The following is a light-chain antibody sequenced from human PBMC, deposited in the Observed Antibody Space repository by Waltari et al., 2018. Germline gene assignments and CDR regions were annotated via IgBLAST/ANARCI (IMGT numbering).Light chain of an antibody. J-gene: IGKJ1*01. CDR1: QSISTY. Sequence: DIQMTQSPSSLSASIGDRVTITCRASQSISTYLNWYQQKPGKVPTLLIYGASTLQSGVPSRVSASGSGTHFTLTISSLQPEEVATYYCQQSYSTPWTFGQGTKVEIK. CDR3: QQSYSTPWT. V-gene: IGKV1-39*01. CDR2: GAS.